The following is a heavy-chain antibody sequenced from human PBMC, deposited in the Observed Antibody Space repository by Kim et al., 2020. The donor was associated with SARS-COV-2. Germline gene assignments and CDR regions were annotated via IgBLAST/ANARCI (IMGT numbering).Heavy chain of an antibody. Sequence: SYCNPSLKSRGTISVDTSKIQFSLKLSSVTAADTAVYYCARRYSGSYGYWGQGTLVTVSS. D-gene: IGHD1-26*01. J-gene: IGHJ4*02. CDR2: S. CDR3: ARRYSGSYGY. V-gene: IGHV4-39*01.